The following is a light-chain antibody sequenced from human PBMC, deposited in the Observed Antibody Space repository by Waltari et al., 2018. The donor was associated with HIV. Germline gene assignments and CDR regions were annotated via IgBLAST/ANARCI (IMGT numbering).Light chain of an antibody. CDR2: RNN. J-gene: IGLJ3*02. Sequence: QSVLTQPPSASGTPGQRIIISCSAGRSTIALHSFTWFQHFPGTAPKLLIQRNNQRTSGVPDRFSASKSGTSASLAIGGLRSEDEADYYCGAWDDSLSAWVFGGGTKLSVL. V-gene: IGLV1-47*01. CDR3: GAWDDSLSAWV. CDR1: RSTIALHS.